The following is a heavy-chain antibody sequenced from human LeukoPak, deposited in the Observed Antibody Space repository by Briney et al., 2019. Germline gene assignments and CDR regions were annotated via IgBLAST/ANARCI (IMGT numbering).Heavy chain of an antibody. Sequence: SETLSLTCTVSGGSISSYYWSWIRQPPGKGLEWIGYIYYSGSTNYNPSLKSRVTISVDTSKNQFSLKLSSVTAADTAVYYCARSGQWLAGNWFDPRGQGTLVTVSS. CDR2: IYYSGST. J-gene: IGHJ5*02. CDR3: ARSGQWLAGNWFDP. D-gene: IGHD6-19*01. CDR1: GGSISSYY. V-gene: IGHV4-59*08.